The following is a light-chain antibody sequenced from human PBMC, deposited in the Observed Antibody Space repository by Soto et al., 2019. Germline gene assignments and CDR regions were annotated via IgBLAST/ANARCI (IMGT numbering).Light chain of an antibody. V-gene: IGKV3-20*01. CDR2: GAS. CDR1: QSVSSSY. J-gene: IGKJ5*01. CDR3: QQANSFPIT. Sequence: EIVLTQSPGALSLSPGERATLSCGASQSVSSSYLAWYQQKPGQAPRLLIYGASTRATGIPDRFSGSGSGTDFTLTISSLQPEDFATYYCQQANSFPITFGQGTRLEIK.